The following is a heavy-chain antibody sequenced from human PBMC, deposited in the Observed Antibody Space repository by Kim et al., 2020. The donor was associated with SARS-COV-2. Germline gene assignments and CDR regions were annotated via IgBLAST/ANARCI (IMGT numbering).Heavy chain of an antibody. J-gene: IGHJ4*02. Sequence: SLKSRITISVDTSKNQFSLKLSSVTAADTAVYYCASALVSWGVIIRHFDYWGQGTLVTVSS. CDR3: ASALVSWGVIIRHFDY. D-gene: IGHD3-10*01. V-gene: IGHV4-31*02.